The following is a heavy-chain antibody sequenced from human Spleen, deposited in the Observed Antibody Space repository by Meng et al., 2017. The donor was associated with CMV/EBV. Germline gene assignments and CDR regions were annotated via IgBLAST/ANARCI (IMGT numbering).Heavy chain of an antibody. Sequence: ETLSLTCAASGFTFSSYEMNWVRQAPGKGLEWVSSISSSSSYIYYADSVKGRFTISRDNAKNSLYLQMNSLRAEDTAVYYCARGAAYDFWSGYYDNWFDPWGQGTLVTVSS. CDR2: ISSSSSYI. CDR1: GFTFSSYE. V-gene: IGHV3-21*01. D-gene: IGHD3-3*01. CDR3: ARGAAYDFWSGYYDNWFDP. J-gene: IGHJ5*02.